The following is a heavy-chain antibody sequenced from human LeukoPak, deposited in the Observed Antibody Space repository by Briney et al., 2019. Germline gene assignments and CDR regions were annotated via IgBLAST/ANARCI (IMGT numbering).Heavy chain of an antibody. Sequence: PSETLSLTCSVSGGSIRSSFYWGWIRQPPGKGLEWIASISGSISYSDTYYNPSLKSRVTISVDKSKNQFSLKLSSVTAADTAVYYCARAMSIAARLQTIFDYWGQGTLVTVSS. CDR1: GGSIRSSFY. D-gene: IGHD6-6*01. CDR2: ISGSISYSDT. CDR3: ARAMSIAARLQTIFDY. J-gene: IGHJ4*02. V-gene: IGHV4-38-2*02.